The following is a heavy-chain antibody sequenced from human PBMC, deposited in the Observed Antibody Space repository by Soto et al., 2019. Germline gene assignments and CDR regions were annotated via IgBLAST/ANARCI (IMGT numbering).Heavy chain of an antibody. CDR1: DGSVTSPTYY. CDR3: ARVLTGSRAFDF. D-gene: IGHD1-20*01. Sequence: PSETVYRTCTVSDGSVTSPTYYWAWVRQPPGKGLQWIGSVYYSGSTFYNPSLKSRVTVSIDTSKNQFSLSLGALTASDTAVYYCARVLTGSRAFDFWGQRALVTVSS. V-gene: IGHV4-39*01. CDR2: VYYSGST. J-gene: IGHJ4*02.